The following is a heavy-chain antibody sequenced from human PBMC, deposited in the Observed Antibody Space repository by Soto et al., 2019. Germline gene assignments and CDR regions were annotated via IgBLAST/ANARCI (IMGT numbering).Heavy chain of an antibody. Sequence: EVQLLDSGGGLVQPGGSLRLSCAASGFTFSNYAMTWVRQGPGKGLEWVSGISGSGGRSYYADSVKGRFTISRANSKSTLYLQMNSLRAGDTAVYYCATAYSVWSSEQTYYFDYWGQGTLVTVSS. V-gene: IGHV3-23*01. J-gene: IGHJ4*02. D-gene: IGHD2-15*01. CDR1: GFTFSNYA. CDR3: ATAYSVWSSEQTYYFDY. CDR2: ISGSGGRS.